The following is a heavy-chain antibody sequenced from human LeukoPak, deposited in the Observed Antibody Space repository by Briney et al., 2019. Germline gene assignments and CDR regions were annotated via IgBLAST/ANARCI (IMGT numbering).Heavy chain of an antibody. Sequence: QPGRSLRLSCAASGFTFSSYAMHWVRQAPGKGLEWVAVISYDGSNKYYADSVKGRFTISRDNSKNTLYLQMNSLRAEDTAVYYCEREDLYDYVWGSYRLNYFDYWGQGTLVTVSS. CDR2: ISYDGSNK. CDR3: EREDLYDYVWGSYRLNYFDY. CDR1: GFTFSSYA. D-gene: IGHD3-16*02. J-gene: IGHJ4*02. V-gene: IGHV3-30-3*01.